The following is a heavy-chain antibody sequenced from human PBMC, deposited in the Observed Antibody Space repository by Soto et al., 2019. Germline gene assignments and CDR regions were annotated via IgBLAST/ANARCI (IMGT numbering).Heavy chain of an antibody. D-gene: IGHD2-15*01. Sequence: PGGSLRLSCAASGFTFSTYGIHWVRQAPGKGLEWVAVISYDGTNKYYADSVKGRFTISRDNSKNTLYLQMDSLRAEDTAVYYCAKNRYCSGGSRYSHRSYYYGMDVWGQGTTVTVSS. CDR2: ISYDGTNK. J-gene: IGHJ6*02. CDR1: GFTFSTYG. V-gene: IGHV3-30*18. CDR3: AKNRYCSGGSRYSHRSYYYGMDV.